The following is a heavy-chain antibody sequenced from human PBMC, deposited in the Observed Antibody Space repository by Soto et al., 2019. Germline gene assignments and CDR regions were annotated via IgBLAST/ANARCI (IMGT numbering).Heavy chain of an antibody. Sequence: PSETLSLTCAVYGGSFSGYYWSWIRQPPGKGLEWIGEINHSGSTNYNPSLKSRVTISVDTSKNQFSLKLSSVTAADTAVYYCARNMATATYYYYYYGMDVWGQGTTVTVSS. CDR2: INHSGST. V-gene: IGHV4-34*01. J-gene: IGHJ6*02. D-gene: IGHD5-12*01. CDR3: ARNMATATYYYYYYGMDV. CDR1: GGSFSGYY.